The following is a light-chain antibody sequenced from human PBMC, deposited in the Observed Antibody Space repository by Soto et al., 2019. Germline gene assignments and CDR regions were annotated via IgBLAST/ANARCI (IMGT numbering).Light chain of an antibody. CDR3: QQSYSTPWT. CDR1: ESVGSN. J-gene: IGKJ1*01. CDR2: AAS. V-gene: IGKV3-15*01. Sequence: PVTLSVSPGERATLSCRASESVGSNLAWYQQKPGQAPRLLIYAASRLESGVPSRFSGSRSGTDFTLTISSLQPEDVATYYCQQSYSTPWTFGQGTKGDI.